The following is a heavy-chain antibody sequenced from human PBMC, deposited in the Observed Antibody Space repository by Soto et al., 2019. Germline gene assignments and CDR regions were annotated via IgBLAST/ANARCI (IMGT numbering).Heavy chain of an antibody. CDR3: ARDHGFGGYYY. Sequence: DVQLVETGGGLIQPGGSLRLSWAASGFTVSSTYMIWVRQAPGKGLEWVSTISTAGGTYHADSVEGRFSISRDNSKNTLDLQMNSLRDEDTAVYYCARDHGFGGYYYRGQGTLVTVSS. V-gene: IGHV3-53*02. CDR2: ISTAGGT. D-gene: IGHD5-12*01. J-gene: IGHJ4*02. CDR1: GFTVSSTY.